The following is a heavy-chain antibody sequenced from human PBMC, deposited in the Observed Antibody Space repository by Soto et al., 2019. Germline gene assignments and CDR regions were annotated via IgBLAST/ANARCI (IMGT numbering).Heavy chain of an antibody. CDR2: ISSSGDST. V-gene: IGHV3-64*01. J-gene: IGHJ4*02. CDR1: GFTFSDYY. CDR3: ARVGPAASFDC. Sequence: PGGSLRLSCAASGFTFSDYYMSWIRQAPGKGLEWVSYISSSGDSTYYANFVKGRFTISRDNSKNTLYLQMGSLRSEDMAVYYCARVGPAASFDCWGQGTLVTVSS. D-gene: IGHD2-2*01.